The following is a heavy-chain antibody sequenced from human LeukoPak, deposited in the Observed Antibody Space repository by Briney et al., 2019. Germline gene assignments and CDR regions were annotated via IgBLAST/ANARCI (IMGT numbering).Heavy chain of an antibody. D-gene: IGHD3-22*01. CDR3: ARDEADYDSSGYYYFDY. CDR1: GFTFDDYG. J-gene: IGHJ4*02. Sequence: GGSLRLSCAPSGFTFDDYGISAVRQAPGKGRGWVSGINWNGGSTGYADSLKRRFTISRDNAKNSLYLQMNSLRAEDTALYYCARDEADYDSSGYYYFDYWGQETLVTVSS. CDR2: INWNGGST. V-gene: IGHV3-20*04.